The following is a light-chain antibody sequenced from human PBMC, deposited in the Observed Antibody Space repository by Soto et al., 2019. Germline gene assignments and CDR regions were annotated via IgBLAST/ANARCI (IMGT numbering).Light chain of an antibody. CDR3: NSYAGSNNWG. J-gene: IGLJ3*02. CDR2: EVS. CDR1: SSDVGGYNY. V-gene: IGLV2-8*01. Sequence: QSALTQPPSASGSPGQSVTISCTGTSSDVGGYNYVSWYQQHPGKAPKLMLYEVSKRPSGVPDRFSGSKSGNTASLTFSGLQAENEADYYCNSYAGSNNWGFGGAPHLTVL.